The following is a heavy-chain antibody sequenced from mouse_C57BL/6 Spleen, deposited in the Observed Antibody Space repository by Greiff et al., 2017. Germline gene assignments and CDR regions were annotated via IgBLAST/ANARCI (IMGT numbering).Heavy chain of an antibody. Sequence: VQLQQSGAELVRPGTSVKVSCKASGYAFTNYLIEWVKQRPGQGLEWIGVINPGRGGTNYNEKFKGKATLTTDNSSSTAYMQLNSLTSEDSAVYFCARSDGNYPDYWGQGTTLTVSS. D-gene: IGHD2-1*01. V-gene: IGHV1-54*01. CDR3: ARSDGNYPDY. J-gene: IGHJ2*01. CDR2: INPGRGGT. CDR1: GYAFTNYL.